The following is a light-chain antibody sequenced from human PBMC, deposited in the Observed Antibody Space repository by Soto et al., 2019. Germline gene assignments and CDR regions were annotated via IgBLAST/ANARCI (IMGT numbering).Light chain of an antibody. CDR1: QSVSSPY. Sequence: EVVLTQSPVTLSLSPGERATLSCRASQSVSSPYLAWYPQKPGQPPRLLIYGASSRATDIPDRFIGSASGTEVTLTIARLAPEDFAMYYCQQYGSSPFTFGPGTKVDI. CDR2: GAS. CDR3: QQYGSSPFT. J-gene: IGKJ3*01. V-gene: IGKV3-20*01.